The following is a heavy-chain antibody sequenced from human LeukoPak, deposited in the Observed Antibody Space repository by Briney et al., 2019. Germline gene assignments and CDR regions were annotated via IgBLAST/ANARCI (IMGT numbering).Heavy chain of an antibody. CDR3: ARGRPSDY. CDR1: GYTFSDFG. V-gene: IGHV1-18*01. CDR2: ISAYNGDT. Sequence: ASVKVSCETSGYTFSDFGMSWVRQAPGQGLEWMGWISAYNGDTNYAHNLQGGVTMTTDTSTGTAYMELRSLRSDDTAVYYCARGRPSDYWGQGTLVTVSS. J-gene: IGHJ4*02.